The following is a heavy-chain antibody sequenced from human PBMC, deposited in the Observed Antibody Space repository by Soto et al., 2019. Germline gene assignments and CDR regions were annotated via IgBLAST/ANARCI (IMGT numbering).Heavy chain of an antibody. CDR3: ARGYCSGGSCYRY. J-gene: IGHJ4*02. V-gene: IGHV4-39*01. CDR1: GGSISSSSYY. Sequence: KPSETLSLTCTVSGGSISSSSYYWGWIRQPPGKGLEWIGSIYYSGSTYYNPSLKSRVTISVDTSKNQFSLKLSSVTAADTAVYYCARGYCSGGSCYRYWGQGSQVTVFS. CDR2: IYYSGST. D-gene: IGHD2-15*01.